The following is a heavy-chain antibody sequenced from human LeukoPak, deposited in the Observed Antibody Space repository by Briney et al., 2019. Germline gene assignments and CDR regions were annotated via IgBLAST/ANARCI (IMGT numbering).Heavy chain of an antibody. J-gene: IGHJ4*02. Sequence: SETLSLTCTVSGGSISSYYWSWIRQPPGKGLEWIGYIYYSGSTNYNPSLKSRVTISVDTSKNQFSLKLSSVTAADTAMYYCARGGNWNHFDYWGQGTLVTVSS. CDR3: ARGGNWNHFDY. D-gene: IGHD1-1*01. V-gene: IGHV4-59*01. CDR1: GGSISSYY. CDR2: IYYSGST.